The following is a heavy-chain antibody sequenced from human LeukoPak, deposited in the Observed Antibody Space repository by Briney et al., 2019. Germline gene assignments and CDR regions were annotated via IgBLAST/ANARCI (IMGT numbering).Heavy chain of an antibody. V-gene: IGHV4-39*07. J-gene: IGHJ4*02. D-gene: IGHD6-25*01. Sequence: GSLRLSCAASGFTFSSYEMNWVRQAPGKGLEWIGSIYYSGSTYYNPSLKSRVTISVDTSKNQFSLKLSSVTAADTAVYYCARWVQRYFDYWGQGTLVTVSS. CDR2: IYYSGST. CDR3: ARWVQRYFDY. CDR1: GFTFSSYE.